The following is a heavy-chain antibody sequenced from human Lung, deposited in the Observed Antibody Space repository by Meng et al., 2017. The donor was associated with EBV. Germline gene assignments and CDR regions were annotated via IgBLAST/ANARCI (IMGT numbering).Heavy chain of an antibody. J-gene: IGHJ4*02. D-gene: IGHD7-27*01. CDR2: ITPSSGGT. Sequence: VQVVQCGAEVKKPGASVKVSCKASGYTFTGYYMHWLRQAPGQGLEWVGRITPSSGGTTYAQKFQGRVTMTRDTSISTAYMELSSLRSDDAAIYYCVRANLGSADYWGQGTLVTVSS. CDR1: GYTFTGYY. V-gene: IGHV1-2*06. CDR3: VRANLGSADY.